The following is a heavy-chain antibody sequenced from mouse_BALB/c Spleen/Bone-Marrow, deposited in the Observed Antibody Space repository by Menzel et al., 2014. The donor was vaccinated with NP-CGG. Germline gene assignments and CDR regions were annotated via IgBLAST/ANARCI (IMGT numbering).Heavy chain of an antibody. D-gene: IGHD2-3*01. J-gene: IGHJ2*01. V-gene: IGHV1-69*02. Sequence: VHLVESGAELVRPGASVKLSCKASGYTFTSYWMHWVKQRPGQGLEWIGAIDISDSYTTYNQKFKGKATLTVDESSSTAYMQLSRLTSEDSAVYYCARGRWYYWGQGTTLTVSS. CDR2: IDISDSYT. CDR1: GYTFTSYW. CDR3: ARGRWYY.